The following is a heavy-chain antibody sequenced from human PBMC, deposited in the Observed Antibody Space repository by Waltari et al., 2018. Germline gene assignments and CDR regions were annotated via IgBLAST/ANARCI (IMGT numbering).Heavy chain of an antibody. J-gene: IGHJ6*02. V-gene: IGHV3-74*01. CDR3: VRDRGMDA. CDR1: GFTFSRYW. Sequence: EVQLVESGVGLVQPGGSLRLSCAASGFTFSRYWMYWVRQAPGTGLAWLAHSTMEGINTGYADSVKGRFTISRDNAKNTLYMEMSSLRDEDTAVYYCVRDRGMDAWGQGTTVTVSS. CDR2: STMEGINT.